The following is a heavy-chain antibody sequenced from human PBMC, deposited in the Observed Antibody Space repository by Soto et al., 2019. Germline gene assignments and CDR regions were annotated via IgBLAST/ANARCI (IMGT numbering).Heavy chain of an antibody. Sequence: QVQLVQSGAEVKKPGSSVKVSCKASGDTFSSHAINWVRQDPGQGLEWMGRIIPIFDTTNYAQKFQGRGTLTADESTSTAYLDLSSLRSEDAAVYYCARETSSTYSSGFPYFFDDWGPGTLVTVSS. J-gene: IGHJ4*02. CDR2: IIPIFDTT. CDR3: ARETSSTYSSGFPYFFDD. CDR1: GDTFSSHA. V-gene: IGHV1-69*18. D-gene: IGHD6-19*01.